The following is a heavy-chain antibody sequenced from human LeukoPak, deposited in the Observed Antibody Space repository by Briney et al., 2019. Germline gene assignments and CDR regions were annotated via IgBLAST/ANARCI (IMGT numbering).Heavy chain of an antibody. Sequence: SETLSLTCVVYGGSFSGYYWSWIRQPPGKGLEWIGEINHSGSTNYNPSLKSRVTISVDTSKNQFSLKLSSVTAADTAVYYCAREIPGVDYYYYYYMDVWGKGTTVTVSS. CDR2: INHSGST. CDR1: GGSFSGYY. D-gene: IGHD3-10*01. V-gene: IGHV4-34*01. J-gene: IGHJ6*03. CDR3: AREIPGVDYYYYYYMDV.